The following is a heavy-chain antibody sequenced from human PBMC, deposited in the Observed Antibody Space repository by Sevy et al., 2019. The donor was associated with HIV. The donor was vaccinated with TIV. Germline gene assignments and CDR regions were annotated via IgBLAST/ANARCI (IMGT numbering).Heavy chain of an antibody. CDR3: AHETFGRFES. CDR1: GFTFSANW. D-gene: IGHD3-16*01. CDR2: IKAAGSDK. V-gene: IGHV3-7*01. Sequence: GGSLRLSCAASGFTFSANWMNWVRQAPGKGLEWVANIKAAGSDKHYVDSVEGRFTISRDNAKNLLFLQMNSLRDEDTAVYYCAHETFGRFESWGQGTLVTVSS. J-gene: IGHJ4*02.